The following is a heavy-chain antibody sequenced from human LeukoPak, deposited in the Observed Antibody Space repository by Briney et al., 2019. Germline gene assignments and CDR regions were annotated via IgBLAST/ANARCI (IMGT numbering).Heavy chain of an antibody. D-gene: IGHD3-10*01. J-gene: IGHJ4*02. CDR2: ITGSGNNI. Sequence: GGSLRLSCAASGFTFSSYAMSWVRQAPGKGLEWVSHITGSGNNIYYADSVKGWFTISRDNSKNTLFLQMNSLRAEDTAVFYCAKADGSGNYYNVFDSWGQGTLVTVSS. CDR3: AKADGSGNYYNVFDS. V-gene: IGHV3-23*01. CDR1: GFTFSSYA.